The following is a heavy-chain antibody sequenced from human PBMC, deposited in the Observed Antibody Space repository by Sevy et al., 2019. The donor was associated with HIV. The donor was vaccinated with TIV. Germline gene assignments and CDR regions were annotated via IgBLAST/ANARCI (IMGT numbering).Heavy chain of an antibody. J-gene: IGHJ3*02. Sequence: SETLSLTCTVSGGSINSDHWNWIRQPPVKGLEWIWYVYYTGGTNYNPSLKNRVTISVDRTKNQFSLKLTSVTAADTAVYYCARRNDFDIWGQGTMVTVSS. CDR1: GGSINSDH. CDR2: VYYTGGT. CDR3: ARRNDFDI. V-gene: IGHV4-59*08.